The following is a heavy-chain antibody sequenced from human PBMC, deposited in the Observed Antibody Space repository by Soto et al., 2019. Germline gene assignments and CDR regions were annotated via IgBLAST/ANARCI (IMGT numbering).Heavy chain of an antibody. V-gene: IGHV1-3*01. CDR1: GYTFTTYA. D-gene: IGHD2-15*01. CDR3: ARGGPCSGGSCYSDYYYYYYMDV. Sequence: QVQLVQSGAEVKKPGASVKVSCKASGYTFTTYAMHWGRQAPGQRLEWMGWINAGNGNTKYSQKFQGRVTITRDTSASTAYMELSSLRSEDTAVYYCARGGPCSGGSCYSDYYYYYYMDVWGKGTTVTVSS. J-gene: IGHJ6*03. CDR2: INAGNGNT.